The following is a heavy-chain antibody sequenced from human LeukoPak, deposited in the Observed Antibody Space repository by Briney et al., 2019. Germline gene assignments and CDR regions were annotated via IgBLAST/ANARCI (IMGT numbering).Heavy chain of an antibody. J-gene: IGHJ3*02. V-gene: IGHV3-48*02. Sequence: GGSLRLSCAASGFTFSNYSMNWVRQAPGKGPEWLSYISSSDTSIFYADSVKGRFTISRDNAKNSLYLQMKRLRDGDTAVYYCARVMYYDSSDSCKRPFDIWGQGTMVTVSS. CDR1: GFTFSNYS. CDR3: ARVMYYDSSDSCKRPFDI. CDR2: ISSSDTSI. D-gene: IGHD3-22*01.